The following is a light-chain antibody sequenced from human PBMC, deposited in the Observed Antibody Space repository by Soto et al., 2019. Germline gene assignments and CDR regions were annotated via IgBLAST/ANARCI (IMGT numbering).Light chain of an antibody. V-gene: IGKV3-20*01. CDR1: QSVSSSN. CDR2: GAS. CDR3: QQYGSSPKT. Sequence: EIVLTQSPGTLSLSPGERATLSCRASQSVSSSNLAWYQQKPGQAPRLLIYGASSRATGIPDRFSGSVSGTVFTLTISRLEPEDFAVYYCQQYGSSPKTFGQGTKVEIK. J-gene: IGKJ1*01.